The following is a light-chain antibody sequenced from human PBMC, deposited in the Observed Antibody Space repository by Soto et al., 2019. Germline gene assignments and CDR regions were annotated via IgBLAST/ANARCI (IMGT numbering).Light chain of an antibody. CDR2: AAS. CDR3: QQLNSYPL. J-gene: IGKJ4*01. CDR1: QGISSY. V-gene: IGKV1-9*01. Sequence: IQLTQSPSSLSASVGDRVTITCRASQGISSYLAWYQQKPGKAPKLLIYAASTLQSGVPSRFSGSGSGTDFTLTINSLQPEDSATYYCQQLNSYPLFGGGTKVDIK.